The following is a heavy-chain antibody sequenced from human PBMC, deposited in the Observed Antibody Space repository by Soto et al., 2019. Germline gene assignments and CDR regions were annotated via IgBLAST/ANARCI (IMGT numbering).Heavy chain of an antibody. CDR1: GYTLTELS. V-gene: IGHV1-24*01. CDR2: FDPEDGET. CDR3: ATPGPYSSGWYDFDY. Sequence: ASVKGSCKVSGYTLTELSMHWVRPAPGKGLEWMGGFDPEDGETIYAQKFQGRVTMTEDTSTDTAYMELSSLRSEDTAVYYCATPGPYSSGWYDFDYWGQGTLVTVSS. D-gene: IGHD6-19*01. J-gene: IGHJ4*02.